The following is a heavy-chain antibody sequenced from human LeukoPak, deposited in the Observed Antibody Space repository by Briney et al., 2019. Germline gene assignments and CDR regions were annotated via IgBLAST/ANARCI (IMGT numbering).Heavy chain of an antibody. J-gene: IGHJ5*02. CDR3: ARSRDSSGYRNNWFDP. CDR1: GGSFSSYY. Sequence: SETLSLTCTVAGGSFSSYYWSWIRQPPGKGLEWIGYIFYSGSTSYNPSLKSRVTISVHTSENQVSLKLSSVTAADTAVYYCARSRDSSGYRNNWFDPWGQGTLVTVSS. D-gene: IGHD3-22*01. CDR2: IFYSGST. V-gene: IGHV4-59*01.